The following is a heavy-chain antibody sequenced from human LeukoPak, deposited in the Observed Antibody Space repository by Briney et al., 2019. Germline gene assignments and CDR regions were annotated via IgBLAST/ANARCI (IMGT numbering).Heavy chain of an antibody. J-gene: IGHJ4*02. CDR3: AHGSMYQLDY. Sequence: GGSLRLSCAASGFTFSDYYMSWIRQAPGKGLEWVSYISSSAATIYYADSVKGRFTISRDNAKNTLYLQMNSLRAEDTAVYYCAHGSMYQLDYWGQGTLVTVSS. V-gene: IGHV3-11*01. CDR1: GFTFSDYY. CDR2: ISSSAATI. D-gene: IGHD2-2*01.